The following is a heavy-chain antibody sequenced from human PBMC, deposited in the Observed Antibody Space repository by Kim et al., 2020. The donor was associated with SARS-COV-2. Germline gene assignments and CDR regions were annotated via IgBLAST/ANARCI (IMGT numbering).Heavy chain of an antibody. CDR3: ARGLVGSSGGYGMDV. CDR1: GFTVSRNY. D-gene: IGHD6-13*01. V-gene: IGHV3-53*01. CDR2: IYSGGST. J-gene: IGHJ6*02. Sequence: GWSLRLSCAASGFTVSRNYMSWVRQAPGKGLEWVSVIYSGGSTYYADSVKGRFTISRDNSKNTLYLQMNSLRAEDTAVYYCARGLVGSSGGYGMDVWGQGTTVTVSS.